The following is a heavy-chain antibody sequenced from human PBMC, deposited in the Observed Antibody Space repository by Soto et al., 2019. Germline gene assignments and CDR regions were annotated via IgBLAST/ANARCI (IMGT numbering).Heavy chain of an antibody. V-gene: IGHV1-18*01. J-gene: IGHJ4*02. D-gene: IGHD6-25*01. CDR2: ISAYNGNT. Sequence: ASVKVSCKASGYTFTSYGVSWVRQAPGQGLEWMGWISAYNGNTNYAQKLQGRVTMTTDTSTSTAYMELRSLRSDDTAVYYCAIDVIRAATLGEPFDFWGQGTPDTVSS. CDR1: GYTFTSYG. CDR3: AIDVIRAATLGEPFDF.